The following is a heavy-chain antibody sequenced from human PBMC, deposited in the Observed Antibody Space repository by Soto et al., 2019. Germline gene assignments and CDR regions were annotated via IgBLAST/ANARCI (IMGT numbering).Heavy chain of an antibody. CDR2: IYYSGST. V-gene: IGHV4-30-4*01. D-gene: IGHD4-17*01. CDR3: ARDRALDYGGNSRMDV. J-gene: IGHJ6*02. CDR1: GGSISGGDYY. Sequence: SETLSLTCTVSGGSISGGDYYWSWIRQPPGKGPEWIGYIYYSGSTYYNPSLKSRVTISVDTSKNQFSLKLSSVTAADTAVYYCARDRALDYGGNSRMDVWGQGTTVTVSS.